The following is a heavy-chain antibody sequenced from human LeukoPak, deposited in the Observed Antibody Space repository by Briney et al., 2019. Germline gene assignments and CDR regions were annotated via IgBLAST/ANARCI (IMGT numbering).Heavy chain of an antibody. CDR2: IYTSGST. D-gene: IGHD2-15*01. V-gene: IGHV4-61*02. J-gene: IGHJ4*02. CDR1: GGSISSGSYY. Sequence: SQTLSLTCTVSGGSISSGSYYWSWIRQPAGKGLEWLGRIYTSGSTNYNPSLKSRVTISVDTSKNQFSLKLSSVTAADTAVYYCARGSGKDHKYYFDYWGQGTLVTVSS. CDR3: ARGSGKDHKYYFDY.